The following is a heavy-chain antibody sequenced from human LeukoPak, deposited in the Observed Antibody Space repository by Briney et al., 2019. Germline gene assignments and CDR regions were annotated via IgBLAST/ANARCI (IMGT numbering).Heavy chain of an antibody. J-gene: IGHJ4*02. D-gene: IGHD3-10*01. CDR2: IYYSGST. V-gene: IGHV4-39*01. CDR1: GGSISSSNYY. Sequence: SETLSLTRTVSGGSISSSNYYWGWIRQPPGKGVEWIGNIYYSGSTYYNPSFKSRLTISVDTSKNQFSLKLSSVTAADTAVYYCASLRTGDFDYWGQGALVTVSS. CDR3: ASLRTGDFDY.